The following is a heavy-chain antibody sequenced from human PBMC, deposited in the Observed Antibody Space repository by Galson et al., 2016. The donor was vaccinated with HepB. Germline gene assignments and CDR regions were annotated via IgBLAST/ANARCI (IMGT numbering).Heavy chain of an antibody. Sequence: TLSLTCTVSGVSISSSTLYWGWIRQPPGKGLEWIGRMHHSGSTDYNPSLKSRVTISVDTSKSQLSVELTSVTAADTAVYYCASSHPRTAYFNFWGQGTLVTVSS. V-gene: IGHV4-39*01. CDR2: MHHSGST. CDR1: GVSISSSTLY. D-gene: IGHD5-18*01. CDR3: ASSHPRTAYFNF. J-gene: IGHJ4*02.